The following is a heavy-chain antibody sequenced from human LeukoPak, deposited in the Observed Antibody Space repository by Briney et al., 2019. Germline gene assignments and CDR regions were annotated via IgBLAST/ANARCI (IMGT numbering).Heavy chain of an antibody. J-gene: IGHJ3*02. Sequence: GGSLRLSCAASGFTFDDYAMHWVRQAPGKGLEWVSGISWNSGSIGYADSVKGRFTISRDNAKNSLYLQMNSLRAEDTALYYCAKDSLTTTMVRGVINAFDIWGQGTMVTVSP. CDR2: ISWNSGSI. V-gene: IGHV3-9*01. CDR3: AKDSLTTTMVRGVINAFDI. CDR1: GFTFDDYA. D-gene: IGHD3-10*01.